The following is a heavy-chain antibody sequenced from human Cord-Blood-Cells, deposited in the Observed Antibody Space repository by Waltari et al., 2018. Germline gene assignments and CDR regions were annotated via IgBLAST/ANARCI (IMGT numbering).Heavy chain of an antibody. Sequence: QVQLQQWGAGLLKPSETLSLTCAVYGGSFSGYYWSWIRQPPGKGLEWIREINHSRSTNYNPSLKSRVTISVDTSKTQFSLKLSSVTAADTGVYYCAIGLGELSLWGQGTLVTVSS. CDR3: AIGLGELSL. CDR1: GGSFSGYY. J-gene: IGHJ4*02. V-gene: IGHV4-34*01. D-gene: IGHD3-16*02. CDR2: INHSRST.